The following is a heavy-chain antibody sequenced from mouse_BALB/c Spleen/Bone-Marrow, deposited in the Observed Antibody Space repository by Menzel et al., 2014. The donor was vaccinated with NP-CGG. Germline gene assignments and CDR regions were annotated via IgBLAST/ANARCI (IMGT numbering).Heavy chain of an antibody. CDR1: GFTFSSYT. CDR2: ISSGGSYT. D-gene: IGHD2-14*01. J-gene: IGHJ3*01. V-gene: IGHV5-6-4*01. Sequence: EVKVVESGGGLVKPGGSLKLSCAASGFTFSSYTMSWVRQTPEKRLEWVATISSGGSYTYYPDSVKGRFTISRDNAKNTLYLQMSSLKSEDTAMYYCIRSYYRYDEEAWFAYWGQGTLVTVSA. CDR3: IRSYYRYDEEAWFAY.